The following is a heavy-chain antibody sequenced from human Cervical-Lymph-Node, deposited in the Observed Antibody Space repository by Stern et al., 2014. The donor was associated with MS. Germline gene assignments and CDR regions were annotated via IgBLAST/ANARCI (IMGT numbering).Heavy chain of an antibody. D-gene: IGHD3-10*01. CDR3: ARAASTTSSYNF. CDR2: TIPIFGTA. CDR1: GGSFINNV. Sequence: QMQLVQSGAEVKKPGSSVKVSCQASGGSFINNVISWVRQAPGQGLEWMGGTIPIFGTALYAQKFRGRVTITADESPRTAYMELSSLRSDDTAVYFCARAASTTSSYNFWGPGTLVTVSS. J-gene: IGHJ4*02. V-gene: IGHV1-69*01.